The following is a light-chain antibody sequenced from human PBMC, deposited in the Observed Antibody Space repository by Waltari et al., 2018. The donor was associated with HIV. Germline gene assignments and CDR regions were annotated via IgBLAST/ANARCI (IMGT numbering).Light chain of an antibody. CDR1: QFISSY. J-gene: IGKJ3*01. V-gene: IGKV1-8*01. CDR2: AAS. Sequence: AIRMTQSPSSFSASTGDTVTITCRASQFISSYLAWYQQQPGKAPKVLIYAASTLHTGVSSRFSGSGSGTDFTLTISSLQSEDSASYYCQQYYTHPLTFGPGT. CDR3: QQYYTHPLT.